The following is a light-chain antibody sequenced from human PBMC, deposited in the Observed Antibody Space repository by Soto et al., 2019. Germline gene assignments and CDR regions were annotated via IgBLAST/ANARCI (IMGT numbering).Light chain of an antibody. Sequence: QSALTQPRSVSGSPGQSVTISCTGTSSDVGGYNYVSWYQQHPGKAPKVMIYVVSKRPSGVPDRFSGSKSGNTASLTISGLQAGDEADYYCSSYTSSSTKVFGGGTKLTVL. CDR1: SSDVGGYNY. CDR2: VVS. J-gene: IGLJ3*02. V-gene: IGLV2-11*01. CDR3: SSYTSSSTKV.